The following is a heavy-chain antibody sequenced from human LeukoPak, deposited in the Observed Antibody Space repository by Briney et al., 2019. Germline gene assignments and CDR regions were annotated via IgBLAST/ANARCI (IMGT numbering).Heavy chain of an antibody. J-gene: IGHJ3*02. Sequence: PSETLSLTCTVSGGSISSGSYYWSWIRQPAGKGLEWIGRIYTSGSTNYNPSLKSRVTMSVDTSKNQFSLKLSPVTAADTAVYFCARGPYSYDSSGAFDIWGQGTMVTVS. CDR3: ARGPYSYDSSGAFDI. V-gene: IGHV4-61*02. CDR1: GGSISSGSYY. D-gene: IGHD3-22*01. CDR2: IYTSGST.